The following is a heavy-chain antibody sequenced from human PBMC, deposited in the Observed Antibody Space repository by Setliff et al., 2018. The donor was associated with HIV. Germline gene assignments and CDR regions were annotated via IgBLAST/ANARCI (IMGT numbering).Heavy chain of an antibody. D-gene: IGHD6-19*01. V-gene: IGHV1-18*01. Sequence: ASLKVSCKASGYTFTSFGISWVRQAPGQGLEWMGRISAYNGNTDHAQRLQGRVTMTTDTSTRTAYMELRSLRSDDTAVYYCARAAVAGPWRKLDYWGQGTLVTVSS. CDR1: GYTFTSFG. J-gene: IGHJ4*02. CDR2: ISAYNGNT. CDR3: ARAAVAGPWRKLDY.